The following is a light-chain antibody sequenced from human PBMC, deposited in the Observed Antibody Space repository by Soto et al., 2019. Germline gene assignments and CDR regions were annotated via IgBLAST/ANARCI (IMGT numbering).Light chain of an antibody. V-gene: IGKV1-39*01. Sequence: DIHMTQSPSSLSASVGDTVTISCRASQNIDMYLNWYQQKPGKAPRVLISGASSLQSGVPSRFSGGGSGTDFTLTINSLQPEDFASYFCQHTFNSPPWTFGQGTKVDIK. CDR3: QHTFNSPPWT. J-gene: IGKJ1*01. CDR1: QNIDMY. CDR2: GAS.